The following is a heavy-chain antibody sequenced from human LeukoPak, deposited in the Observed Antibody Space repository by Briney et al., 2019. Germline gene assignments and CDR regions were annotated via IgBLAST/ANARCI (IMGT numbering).Heavy chain of an antibody. CDR1: GGSIRSSNW. CDR3: AREGYDILTGYYLPD. Sequence: PSGTLSLTCAVSGGSIRSSNWWSWVRQPPGKGLEWIGEIYHSGSTNYNPSLKSRVTISVDKSKNQFSLKLSSVTAADTAVYYCAREGYDILTGYYLPDWGQGTLVTVSS. V-gene: IGHV4-4*02. J-gene: IGHJ4*02. D-gene: IGHD3-9*01. CDR2: IYHSGST.